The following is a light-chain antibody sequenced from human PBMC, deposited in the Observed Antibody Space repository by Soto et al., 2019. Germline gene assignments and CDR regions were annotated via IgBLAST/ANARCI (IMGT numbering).Light chain of an antibody. CDR1: SSDVGGYNY. CDR3: SSYTSSSTLV. J-gene: IGLJ1*01. V-gene: IGLV2-14*01. Sequence: QSALTQPASVSGSPGQSITISCTGTSSDVGGYNYVSWYQQHPAKAPKLMIYDVSNRPSGVSNRFSGSKSGNTASLTISGIQAEDEADYYCSSYTSSSTLVFGTGTKLTVL. CDR2: DVS.